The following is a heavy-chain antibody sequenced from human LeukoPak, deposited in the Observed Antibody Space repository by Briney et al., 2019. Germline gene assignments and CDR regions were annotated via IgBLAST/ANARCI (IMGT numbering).Heavy chain of an antibody. CDR1: GYTFTGYY. D-gene: IGHD6-19*01. CDR2: INPNSGST. J-gene: IGHJ4*02. Sequence: ASVKVSCEASGYTFTGYYMHWVRQAPGQGLEWMGWINPNSGSTNFAQKFQGRVTMTRDTSISTAYMELSRLRSDDTAVYYCARPYSSGWTTGYWGQGTLVTVSS. V-gene: IGHV1-2*02. CDR3: ARPYSSGWTTGY.